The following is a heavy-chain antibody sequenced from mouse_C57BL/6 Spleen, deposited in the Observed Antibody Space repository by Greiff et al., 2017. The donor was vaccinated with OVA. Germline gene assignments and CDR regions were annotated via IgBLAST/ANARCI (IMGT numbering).Heavy chain of an antibody. CDR3: AKAEDYDAWFAY. Sequence: EVQLQQSGGGLVKPGGSLKLSCAASGFTFRDSGMHWVRQAPEKGLEWVAYLSSGSSTIYYADTVKGRFTISRDNAKNTLFLQMTSLRSEDTAMYYCAKAEDYDAWFAYWGQGTLVTVSA. CDR2: LSSGSSTI. V-gene: IGHV5-17*01. J-gene: IGHJ3*01. CDR1: GFTFRDSG. D-gene: IGHD2-4*01.